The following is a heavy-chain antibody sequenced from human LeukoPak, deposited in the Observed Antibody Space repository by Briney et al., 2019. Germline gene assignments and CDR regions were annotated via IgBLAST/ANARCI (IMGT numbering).Heavy chain of an antibody. CDR1: GLIFGSHW. Sequence: GGSLRLSCAASGLIFGSHWMRWIRQAPGKGLEWVANIKRDGSGEYYLDSVKGRFTISRDNAKNSLYLQMNSLRAEDTAVYYCASLLGDKTIFDFWGQGTLVTVSS. CDR2: IKRDGSGE. CDR3: ASLLGDKTIFDF. V-gene: IGHV3-7*01. J-gene: IGHJ4*02. D-gene: IGHD1-26*01.